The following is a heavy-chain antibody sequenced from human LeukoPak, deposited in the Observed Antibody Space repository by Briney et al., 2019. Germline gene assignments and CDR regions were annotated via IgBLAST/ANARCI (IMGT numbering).Heavy chain of an antibody. V-gene: IGHV4-59*01. Sequence: PSETLSLTCTVSGGSISNYYWSWIRQPPGKGLEWIGNIFYIGSTNYNPSLKSRVTMSVDTSKNQFSLRLSSVTAADTAVYYCARAYYSDTSGYYNDYRGHGTLVTVSS. CDR2: IFYIGST. CDR3: ARAYYSDTSGYYNDY. CDR1: GGSISNYY. D-gene: IGHD3-22*01. J-gene: IGHJ4*01.